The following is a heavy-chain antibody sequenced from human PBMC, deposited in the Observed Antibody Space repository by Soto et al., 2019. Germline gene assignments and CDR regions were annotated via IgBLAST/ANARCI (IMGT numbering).Heavy chain of an antibody. Sequence: ESLKISCKGSGYSFAGYWITWVRQKPGKGLEWMGRIDPSDSQTYWISWGHVTISVDKSISTAYLQWNSLKASDTAIYYCAREKSDLELFNWLDPWGQGTLVTVSS. J-gene: IGHJ5*02. V-gene: IGHV5-10-1*01. CDR2: IDPSDSQT. CDR3: AREKSDLELFNWLDP. D-gene: IGHD1-7*01. CDR1: GYSFAGYW.